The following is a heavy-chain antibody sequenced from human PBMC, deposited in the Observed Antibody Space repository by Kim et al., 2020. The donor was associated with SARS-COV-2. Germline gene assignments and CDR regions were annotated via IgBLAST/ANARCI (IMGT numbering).Heavy chain of an antibody. CDR3: ARAVRILYRSAFDL. J-gene: IGHJ2*01. V-gene: IGHV4-31*02. Sequence: NPSLKSRVTISVDTSKNQFSLKLSSVTAADTAVYYCARAVRILYRSAFDLWGRGTLVTVSS. D-gene: IGHD2-8*01.